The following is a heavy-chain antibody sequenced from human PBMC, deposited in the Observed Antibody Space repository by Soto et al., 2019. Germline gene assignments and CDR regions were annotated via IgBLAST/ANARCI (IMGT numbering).Heavy chain of an antibody. CDR3: ARRQWELLRGMDV. D-gene: IGHD1-26*01. Sequence: GESLKISCQGSGYSFTSYWIGWVRQMPGKGLEWMGIIYPGDSDTRYSPSFQGQVTMSVDKSISTAYLQWNSLKASDTAMYYCARRQWELLRGMDVWGQGTTVTSP. V-gene: IGHV5-51*01. CDR2: IYPGDSDT. CDR1: GYSFTSYW. J-gene: IGHJ6*02.